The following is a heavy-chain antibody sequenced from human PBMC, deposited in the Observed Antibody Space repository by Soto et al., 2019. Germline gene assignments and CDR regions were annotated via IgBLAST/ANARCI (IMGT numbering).Heavy chain of an antibody. CDR3: AIYDSSGSRGFQH. CDR1: GGSISSGAYY. V-gene: IGHV4-31*03. D-gene: IGHD3-22*01. J-gene: IGHJ1*01. CDR2: IYYSGST. Sequence: PSETLCLTCTVSGGSISSGAYYWSWIRQHPGKGLEWIGYIYYSGSTYYNPSLKSRVTISVDTSKNQFSLKLSSVTAADTAVYYCAIYDSSGSRGFQHWGQGTLVTVSS.